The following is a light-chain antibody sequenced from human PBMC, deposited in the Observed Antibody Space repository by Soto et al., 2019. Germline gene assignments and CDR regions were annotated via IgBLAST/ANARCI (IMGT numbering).Light chain of an antibody. V-gene: IGKV1-5*01. CDR3: QQYNSDSWA. CDR2: DAS. J-gene: IGKJ1*01. CDR1: QNINNW. Sequence: DIQMTQSPSTLSASVGDRVTITCRASQNINNWLAWYQQKPGMAPKLLIYDASSLGSGVPSRFSGSVSGTEFSLTITSLQPDDFATYYCQQYNSDSWAFGQGTKVEI.